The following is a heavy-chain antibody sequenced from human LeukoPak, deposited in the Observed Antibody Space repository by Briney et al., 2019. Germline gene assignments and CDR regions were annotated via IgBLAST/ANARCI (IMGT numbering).Heavy chain of an antibody. CDR2: IYYSGST. J-gene: IGHJ4*02. Sequence: SETLSLTCTVSGGSISGTISYWGWIRQPPGKGLEWIGSIYYSGSTYYNPSLKSRVTISVDTSKNQFSLKLSSVTAADTAVYYCARGLGVVPLWGQGTLVTVSS. CDR3: ARGLGVVPL. V-gene: IGHV4-39*07. D-gene: IGHD2-2*01. CDR1: GGSISGTISY.